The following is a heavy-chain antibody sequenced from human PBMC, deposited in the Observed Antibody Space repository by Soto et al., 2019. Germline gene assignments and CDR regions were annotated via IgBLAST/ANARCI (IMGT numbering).Heavy chain of an antibody. Sequence: PGGSLRLSCAASGFTFTNAWINWVRQAPGKGLEWVGRIKSKTDGGTTDYAEPVKGRFAISRDDSNNMVYLQMNSVKIEDTAVYYCTTDSYSTIIIVRFDYWGHGTLVTVSS. CDR2: IKSKTDGGTT. CDR1: GFTFTNAW. J-gene: IGHJ4*01. D-gene: IGHD3-22*01. V-gene: IGHV3-15*07. CDR3: TTDSYSTIIIVRFDY.